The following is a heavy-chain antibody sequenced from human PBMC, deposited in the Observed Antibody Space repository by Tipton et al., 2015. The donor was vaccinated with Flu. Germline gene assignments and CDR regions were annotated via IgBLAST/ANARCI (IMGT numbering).Heavy chain of an antibody. Sequence: TLSLTCTVSGGSISSYYWSWIRQPPGKGLEWIGYIYYSGSTNYNPSLKSRVAISVDTSKNQFSLKLSSVTAADTAVYYCARLSYYDSSGYYYGGWFDPWGQGTLVTVSS. D-gene: IGHD3-22*01. J-gene: IGHJ5*02. CDR2: IYYSGST. CDR1: GGSISSYY. CDR3: ARLSYYDSSGYYYGGWFDP. V-gene: IGHV4-59*01.